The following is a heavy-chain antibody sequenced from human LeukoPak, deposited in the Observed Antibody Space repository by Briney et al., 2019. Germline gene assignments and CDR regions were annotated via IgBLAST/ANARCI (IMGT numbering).Heavy chain of an antibody. CDR2: ISSSGSGGNT. V-gene: IGHV3-23*01. D-gene: IGHD3-10*01. Sequence: GGSLRPSCAASGVTLSSYAMSWARQAPGKGLEWVSGISSSGSGGNTYYADSVKGRFTISRDSSKNTLFLHMNTLRAEDTAIYYCARGGRPDYWGQGTLVTVSS. CDR1: GVTLSSYA. J-gene: IGHJ4*02. CDR3: ARGGRPDY.